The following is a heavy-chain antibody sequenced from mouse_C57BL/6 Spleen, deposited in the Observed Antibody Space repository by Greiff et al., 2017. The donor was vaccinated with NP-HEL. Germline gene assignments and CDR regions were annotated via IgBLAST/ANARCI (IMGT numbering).Heavy chain of an antibody. D-gene: IGHD2-4*01. CDR2: IYPGSGST. CDR3: AKTYDDVFAY. V-gene: IGHV1-55*01. Sequence: QVQLQQSGAELVKPGASVKMSCKASGYTFTSYWITWVKQRPGQGLEWIGDIYPGSGSTNYNEKFKSKATLTVDKSSSTAYMQLSSLTSEDSAVYYCAKTYDDVFAYWGQGTLVTVSA. CDR1: GYTFTSYW. J-gene: IGHJ3*01.